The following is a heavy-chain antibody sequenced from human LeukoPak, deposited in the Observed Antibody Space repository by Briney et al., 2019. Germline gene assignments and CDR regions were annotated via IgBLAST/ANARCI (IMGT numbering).Heavy chain of an antibody. CDR1: GYTFTSYG. CDR3: ARSSQTRPLQPLRY. D-gene: IGHD3-16*01. CDR2: ISAYNGNT. V-gene: IGHV1-18*01. J-gene: IGHJ4*02. Sequence: ASVKVSCKASGYTFTSYGISWVRQAPGQGLEWMGWISAYNGNTNYAQKLQGRVTMTTDTSTSTAYMELSSLRSEDTAVYYCARSSQTRPLQPLRYWGQGTLVTVSS.